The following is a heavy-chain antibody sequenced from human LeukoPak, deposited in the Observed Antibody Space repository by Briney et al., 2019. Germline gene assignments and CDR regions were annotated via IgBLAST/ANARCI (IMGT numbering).Heavy chain of an antibody. D-gene: IGHD1-14*01. V-gene: IGHV3-11*01. CDR2: ISSNGNII. J-gene: IGHJ4*02. CDR3: ASGGRAYNF. Sequence: GGSLRLSCAASGMRFSDFYMSWMRQAPGKGLEWISFISSNGNIIHYADSAKGRFTISRDNAKNLLYLHMDSLRVEDTATYYCASGGRAYNFWGPGTAVTVSS. CDR1: GMRFSDFY.